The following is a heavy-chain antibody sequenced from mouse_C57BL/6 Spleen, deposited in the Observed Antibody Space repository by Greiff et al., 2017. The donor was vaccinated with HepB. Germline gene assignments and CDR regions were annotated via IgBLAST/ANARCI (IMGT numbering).Heavy chain of an antibody. CDR1: GYTFTSYW. D-gene: IGHD2-2*01. CDR2: IDPTDSYT. V-gene: IGHV1-69*01. J-gene: IGHJ3*01. CDR3: ARGGCDGVGFAY. Sequence: QVQLQQPGAELVMPGASVKLSCKASGYTFTSYWMHWVKQRPGQGLEWIGEIDPTDSYTKYNQKFKGKSTLTVDKSSSTAYIQLSNLTTEDSAVYYCARGGCDGVGFAYWGQGTLVTVSA.